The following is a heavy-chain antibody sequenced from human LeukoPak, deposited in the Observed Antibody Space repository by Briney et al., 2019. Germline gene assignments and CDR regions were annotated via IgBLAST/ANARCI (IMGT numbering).Heavy chain of an antibody. V-gene: IGHV1-2*02. D-gene: IGHD3-10*01. Sequence: ASVKASCKASGYTFTGYYMHWVRQAPGQGLEWMGWIDPNSGGKNYAQKFQGRVTMTRDTSISTAYMELSRLRSDDTAVYYCARDDTMVRGVIIGRRFDPWGQGTLVTVSS. CDR2: IDPNSGGK. J-gene: IGHJ5*02. CDR3: ARDDTMVRGVIIGRRFDP. CDR1: GYTFTGYY.